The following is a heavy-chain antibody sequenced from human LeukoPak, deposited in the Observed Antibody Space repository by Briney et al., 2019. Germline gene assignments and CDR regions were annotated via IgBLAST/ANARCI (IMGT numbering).Heavy chain of an antibody. Sequence: GASVKVSCKASGYTLTSYDINWVRQATGQGLEWMGWMNPNSGRTGYAQNFQGRITITRNTSISTAYMELRSLRSDDTAVYYCARGITTTGAAAFDIWGQGTMVTVSS. V-gene: IGHV1-8*01. CDR3: ARGITTTGAAAFDI. J-gene: IGHJ3*02. CDR1: GYTLTSYD. D-gene: IGHD3-22*01. CDR2: MNPNSGRT.